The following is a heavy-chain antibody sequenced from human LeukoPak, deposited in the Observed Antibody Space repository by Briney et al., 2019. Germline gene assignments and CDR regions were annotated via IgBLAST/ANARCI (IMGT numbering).Heavy chain of an antibody. CDR3: AKAMYSSSSPFDY. V-gene: IGHV3-9*03. Sequence: GGSLRLSCAASGFTFSSYAMSWVRQAPGRGLEWVSGISWNSGSIGYADSVKGRFTISRDNAKNSLYLQMNSLRAEDMALYYCAKAMYSSSSPFDYWGQGTLVTVSS. J-gene: IGHJ4*02. CDR2: ISWNSGSI. D-gene: IGHD6-6*01. CDR1: GFTFSSYA.